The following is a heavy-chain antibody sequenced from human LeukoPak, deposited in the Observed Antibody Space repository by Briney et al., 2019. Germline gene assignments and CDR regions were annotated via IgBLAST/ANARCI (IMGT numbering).Heavy chain of an antibody. V-gene: IGHV3-9*01. Sequence: GGSLRLSCAASGFTFDDYAMHWVRQAPGKGLEWVSGISWNSGSIGYADSVKGRFTISRDNAKNSLYLQMNSLRAEDTALYYCAKLPVAATWGSSWGQGTLVTVSS. CDR2: ISWNSGSI. CDR1: GFTFDDYA. D-gene: IGHD6-19*01. J-gene: IGHJ4*02. CDR3: AKLPVAATWGSS.